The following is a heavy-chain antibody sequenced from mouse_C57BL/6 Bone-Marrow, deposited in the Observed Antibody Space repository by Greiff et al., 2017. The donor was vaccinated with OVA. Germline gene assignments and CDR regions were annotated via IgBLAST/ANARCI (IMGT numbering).Heavy chain of an antibody. V-gene: IGHV5-12*01. D-gene: IGHD2-3*01. CDR3: ARQGYEAMDY. CDR1: GFTFSDYY. J-gene: IGHJ4*01. CDR2: ISTGGGST. Sequence: EVKLVESGGGLVQPGGSLKLSCAASGFTFSDYYMHWVRQTPEKRLEWVAYISTGGGSTYYPDTVKGRFTISRDKAKNTLYLQMRRLKSEDTAMYYCARQGYEAMDYWGQGTSVTVSS.